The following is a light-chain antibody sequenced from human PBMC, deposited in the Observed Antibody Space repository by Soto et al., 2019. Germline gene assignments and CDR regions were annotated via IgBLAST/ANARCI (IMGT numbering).Light chain of an antibody. CDR1: TSDVGI. Sequence: QSVLTQPASVSGSPVQSITISCSGTTSDVGIVSWYQHHPGKAPKLMIHEVTKRPSGVSDRFSGSKSGNSASLTTSGLQAEDEADYFCCSFGGSGYVFGTGTKVTVL. CDR3: CSFGGSGYV. V-gene: IGLV2-23*02. J-gene: IGLJ1*01. CDR2: EVT.